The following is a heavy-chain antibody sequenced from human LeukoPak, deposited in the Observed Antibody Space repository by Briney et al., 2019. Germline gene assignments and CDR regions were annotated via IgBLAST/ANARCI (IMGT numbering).Heavy chain of an antibody. CDR3: ARSSSPNYYDSSGYYSPFDY. CDR1: GYSFTSYW. Sequence: GESLKISCKGSGYSFTSYWIGWVRQMPGKGPEWMGIIYPGDSDTRYSPSFQGQVTISADKSISTAYLQWSSLKASDTAMYYCARSSSPNYYDSSGYYSPFDYWGQGTLVTVSS. D-gene: IGHD3-22*01. V-gene: IGHV5-51*01. CDR2: IYPGDSDT. J-gene: IGHJ4*02.